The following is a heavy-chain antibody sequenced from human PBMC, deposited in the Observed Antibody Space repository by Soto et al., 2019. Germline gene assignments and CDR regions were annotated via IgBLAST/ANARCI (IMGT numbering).Heavy chain of an antibody. CDR1: GFTFSSYA. CDR3: AKELAARRHYYYGMDV. J-gene: IGHJ6*02. V-gene: IGHV3-23*01. D-gene: IGHD6-6*01. CDR2: ISGSGGST. Sequence: GGSLRLSCAASGFTFSSYAMSWVRQAPGKGLEWVSAISGSGGSTYYADSVKGRFTISRDNSKNTLYLQMNSLRAEDTAVYYCAKELAARRHYYYGMDVWGQGTTVTVSS.